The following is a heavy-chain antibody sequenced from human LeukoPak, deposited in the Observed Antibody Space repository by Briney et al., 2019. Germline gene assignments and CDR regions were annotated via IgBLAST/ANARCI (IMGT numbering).Heavy chain of an antibody. CDR1: GYTFTSYG. CDR2: ISAYNGNT. Sequence: ASVKVSCKASGYTFTSYGISWVRQAPGQGLEWMGWISAYNGNTNYAQKLQGRVTMTTDTSTSTAYMELRSLRSDDTAVYYCGRGLGSYDSSELTWPMISFWGQGTEVTVSS. CDR3: GRGLGSYDSSELTWPMISF. D-gene: IGHD3-22*01. J-gene: IGHJ4*02. V-gene: IGHV1-18*01.